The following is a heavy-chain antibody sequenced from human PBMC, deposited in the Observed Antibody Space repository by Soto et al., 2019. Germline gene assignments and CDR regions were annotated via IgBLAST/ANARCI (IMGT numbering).Heavy chain of an antibody. CDR3: AKSQHPTTKLRRDWFDP. J-gene: IGHJ5*02. CDR2: ISGSGGST. CDR1: GFTFSSYA. D-gene: IGHD4-17*01. V-gene: IGHV3-23*01. Sequence: EVQLLESGGGLVQPGGSLRLSCAASGFTFSSYAMSWVRQAPGKGLEWVSAISGSGGSTYYADSVKGRFTISRDNSKNPLYLQMNSLRAEATALYYCAKSQHPTTKLRRDWFDPWGQGTLVTVSS.